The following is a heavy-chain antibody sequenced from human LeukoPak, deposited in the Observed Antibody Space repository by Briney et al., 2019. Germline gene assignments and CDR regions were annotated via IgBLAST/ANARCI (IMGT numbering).Heavy chain of an antibody. CDR3: AREYSSSSAHYYYMDV. D-gene: IGHD6-6*01. Sequence: GESLKISCKGSGYIFTNYWIGWVRQMPGKGLELMGIIYPGDSDTRYSPSFQGQVTISADKSISTAYLQWSSLKASDTAMYYCAREYSSSSAHYYYMDVWGKGTTVTVSS. J-gene: IGHJ6*03. CDR1: GYIFTNYW. CDR2: IYPGDSDT. V-gene: IGHV5-51*01.